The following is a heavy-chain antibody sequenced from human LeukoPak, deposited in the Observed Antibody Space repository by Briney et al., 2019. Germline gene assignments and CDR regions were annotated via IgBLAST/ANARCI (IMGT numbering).Heavy chain of an antibody. CDR1: GFTFTTYT. Sequence: GGSLRLSCAASGFTFTTYTMNWVRQAPGKGLEWVSGISDSGGSTYYADSVKGRFTISRDNSKNTVFLQMNSLRAEDTAVYYCAKDGIAVAGISAWYWGQGTQVTVSS. J-gene: IGHJ4*02. V-gene: IGHV3-23*01. CDR3: AKDGIAVAGISAWY. CDR2: ISDSGGST. D-gene: IGHD6-19*01.